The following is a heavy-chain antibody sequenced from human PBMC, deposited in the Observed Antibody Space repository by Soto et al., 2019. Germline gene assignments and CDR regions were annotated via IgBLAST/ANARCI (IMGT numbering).Heavy chain of an antibody. Sequence: SVKVSCKASGGTFSSYAISWVRQAPGQGLEWMGGIIPIFGAANYAQKFQGRVTITADESTSTAYMELSSLRSEDTAVYYCARGYYDSSLYFDYWGQGTLVTVSS. D-gene: IGHD3-22*01. J-gene: IGHJ4*02. CDR3: ARGYYDSSLYFDY. CDR2: IIPIFGAA. CDR1: GGTFSSYA. V-gene: IGHV1-69*13.